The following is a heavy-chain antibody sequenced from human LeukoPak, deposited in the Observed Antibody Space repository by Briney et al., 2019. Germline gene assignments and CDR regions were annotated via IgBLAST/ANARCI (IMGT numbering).Heavy chain of an antibody. CDR2: ISYDGSNK. CDR1: GFTFSSYG. J-gene: IGHJ4*02. Sequence: GRSLRLSCAASGFTFSSYGMHWVRQAPGKGLEWVAVISYDGSNKYYADSVKGRFTISRDNSKNTLYLQMNSLRAEDTAVYYCAKPYRTYYYDSSGYYPYYFDYWGQGTLVTVSS. CDR3: AKPYRTYYYDSSGYYPYYFDY. D-gene: IGHD3-22*01. V-gene: IGHV3-30*18.